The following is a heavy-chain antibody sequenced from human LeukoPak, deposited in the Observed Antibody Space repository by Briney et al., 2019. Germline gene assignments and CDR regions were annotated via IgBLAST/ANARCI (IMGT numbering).Heavy chain of an antibody. V-gene: IGHV1-18*01. J-gene: IGHJ3*02. CDR1: GYTFSRYG. D-gene: IGHD3-9*01. Sequence: ASVKGSCKASGYTFSRYGISWGRQAPGQGLEWMGWISAHNGNTNYAQKFQGRVAMTTDTSTSTAYMELRSLRSDDTAVYYCARQSMTGNERGDDAFDIWGQGTMVTVSS. CDR3: ARQSMTGNERGDDAFDI. CDR2: ISAHNGNT.